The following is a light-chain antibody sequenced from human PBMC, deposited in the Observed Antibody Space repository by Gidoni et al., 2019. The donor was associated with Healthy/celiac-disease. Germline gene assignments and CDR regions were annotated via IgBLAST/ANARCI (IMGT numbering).Light chain of an antibody. CDR3: QQSYSTPGMYT. CDR2: AAS. V-gene: IGKV1-39*01. CDR1: QSISSY. J-gene: IGKJ2*01. Sequence: DIQMPQSPSSLSASVGDRVTITCRASQSISSYLNWYQQKPGKAPKLLIYAASSLQSGVPSRFSGSGSGTDFTLTISSLQPEDFATYYCQQSYSTPGMYTFGQGTKLEIK.